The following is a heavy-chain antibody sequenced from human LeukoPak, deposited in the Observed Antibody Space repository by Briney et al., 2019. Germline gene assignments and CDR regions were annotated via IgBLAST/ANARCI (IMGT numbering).Heavy chain of an antibody. J-gene: IGHJ6*03. CDR1: GYTFTSYD. Sequence: GASVKVSCKASGYTFTSYDINWVRQATGQGLEWMGWMNPNSGNTGYAQKFQGGVTITRNTSIGTAYMELSSLRSEDTAVYYCARGLKRGYCSSTSCYYYYYMDVWGKGTTVPISS. CDR2: MNPNSGNT. V-gene: IGHV1-8*03. CDR3: ARGLKRGYCSSTSCYYYYYMDV. D-gene: IGHD2-2*01.